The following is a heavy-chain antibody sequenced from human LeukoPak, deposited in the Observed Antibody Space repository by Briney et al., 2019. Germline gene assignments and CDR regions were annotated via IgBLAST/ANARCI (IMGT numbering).Heavy chain of an antibody. CDR3: ARQGDTASWYFDY. Sequence: PGGSLRLSCTASGFTLSANGMHWVRQAPGKGLEWVAVMWYDASHKYYADSVKGRFTISRDNSKDTLYLQMDSLRPGDTAVYYCARQGDTASWYFDYWGQGTLVTVSS. CDR2: MWYDASHK. CDR1: GFTLSANG. V-gene: IGHV3-33*01. D-gene: IGHD2-21*02. J-gene: IGHJ4*02.